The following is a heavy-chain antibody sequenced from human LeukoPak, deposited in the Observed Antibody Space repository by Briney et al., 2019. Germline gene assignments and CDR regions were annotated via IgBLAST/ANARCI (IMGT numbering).Heavy chain of an antibody. V-gene: IGHV1-18*01. CDR2: ISAYNGNT. CDR3: ARSGAGGGSSRAFDI. CDR1: GYTFTSYG. J-gene: IGHJ3*02. Sequence: ASVTVSCKASGYTFTSYGISWVRQAPGQGLEWMGWISAYNGNTNYAQKLQGRVTMTTDTSTSTAYMELRSLRSDDTAVYYCARSGAGGGSSRAFDIWGQGTMVTVSS. D-gene: IGHD6-13*01.